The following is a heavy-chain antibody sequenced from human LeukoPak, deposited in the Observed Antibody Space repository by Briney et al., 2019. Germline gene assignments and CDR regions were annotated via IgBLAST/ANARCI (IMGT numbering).Heavy chain of an antibody. CDR1: GFPFRSYG. Sequence: PGGSLRLSCAASGFPFRSYGMHGVRQAPGRGLGWGAVIWYDGGNKYYAYSVKGRVTISRDNYKNTLYLQMNSLRAEDTAVYYCATLVRGYSYGFIDYWGQGTLVTVSS. V-gene: IGHV3-33*01. CDR2: IWYDGGNK. CDR3: ATLVRGYSYGFIDY. D-gene: IGHD5-18*01. J-gene: IGHJ4*02.